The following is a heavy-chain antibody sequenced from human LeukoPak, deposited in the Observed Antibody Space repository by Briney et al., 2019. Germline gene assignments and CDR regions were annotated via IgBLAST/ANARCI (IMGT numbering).Heavy chain of an antibody. CDR2: MNSGGST. CDR1: GFTVSSNH. V-gene: IGHV3-53*05. D-gene: IGHD2-8*01. Sequence: GGSLRLSCAASGFTVSSNHMSWVRQAPGKGLEWVSVMNSGGSTYYADSVKGRFTISRDNSKNTLYLQMNSLRAEDTAVYYCAKDNEDYWGQGTLVTVSS. CDR3: AKDNEDY. J-gene: IGHJ4*02.